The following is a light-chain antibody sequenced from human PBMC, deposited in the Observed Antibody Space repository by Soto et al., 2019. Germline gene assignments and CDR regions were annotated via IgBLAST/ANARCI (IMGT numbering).Light chain of an antibody. J-gene: IGKJ1*01. CDR2: GAS. CDR3: QQYGNSGT. Sequence: IVLTQSPGTLSLSPGERATLSCRASQSVSSNYLAWYQQKPGQAPRLLIHGASSRATGIPDRFSGSGSGKDFTLTISSLDPEDFAVYYCQQYGNSGTFGQGTKVEIK. V-gene: IGKV3-20*01. CDR1: QSVSSNY.